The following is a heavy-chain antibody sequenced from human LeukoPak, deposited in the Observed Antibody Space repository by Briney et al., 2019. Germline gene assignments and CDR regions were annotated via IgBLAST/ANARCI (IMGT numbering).Heavy chain of an antibody. D-gene: IGHD1-7*01. V-gene: IGHV3-30*18. J-gene: IGHJ1*01. CDR2: ISYDGTDK. CDR3: AKDRNFEGGTTAGYFHL. CDR1: GFIFSNYG. Sequence: GGSLRLSCAASGFIFSNYGMHWVRQAPGKGLEWAAVISYDGTDKDYADSVKGRFTISRDNSNNTLYLQMNSLRAEDTAVYYCAKDRNFEGGTTAGYFHLWGQGTLVTVSS.